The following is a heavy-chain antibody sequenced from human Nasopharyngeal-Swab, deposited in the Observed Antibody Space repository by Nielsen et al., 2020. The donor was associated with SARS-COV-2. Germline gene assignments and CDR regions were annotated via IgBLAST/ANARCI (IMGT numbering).Heavy chain of an antibody. CDR1: GFTLSSYR. V-gene: IGHV3-74*01. CDR2: INSDGSST. J-gene: IGHJ4*02. Sequence: GESLKISCAAFGFTLSSYRMHWVRQAPGKGLVWVSRINSDGSSTSYADSVKGRFTISRDNAKNTLYLQMNSLRAEDTAVYYCARGGLRGGFDYWGQGTLVTVSS. D-gene: IGHD4-17*01. CDR3: ARGGLRGGFDY.